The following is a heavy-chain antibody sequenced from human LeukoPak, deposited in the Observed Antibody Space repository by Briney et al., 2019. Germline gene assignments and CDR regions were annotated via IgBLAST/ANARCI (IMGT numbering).Heavy chain of an antibody. D-gene: IGHD3-3*01. Sequence: GGSLRLSCAASGFTFSSYGMYWVRRAPGKGLEWVAVISYDGSNKYYADSVKGRFTISRDNSKNTLYLQMNSLRAEDTAVYYCAKGERFTIFGVVSPFDYWGQGTLVTVSS. J-gene: IGHJ4*02. CDR1: GFTFSSYG. CDR2: ISYDGSNK. CDR3: AKGERFTIFGVVSPFDY. V-gene: IGHV3-30*18.